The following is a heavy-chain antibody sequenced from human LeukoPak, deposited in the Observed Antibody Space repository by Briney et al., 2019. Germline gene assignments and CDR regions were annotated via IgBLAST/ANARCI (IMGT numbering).Heavy chain of an antibody. D-gene: IGHD3-16*01. CDR3: ARGAYHAYYLDY. Sequence: GRSLRLSCAASGFTFSSYAMHWVRQAPGKGLEWVAVISYDGSNKYYADSVKGRFTISRDNAKNTLYLQINSLRAEDTAVYYCARGAYHAYYLDYWGQGSLVTVSS. V-gene: IGHV3-30-3*01. J-gene: IGHJ4*02. CDR1: GFTFSSYA. CDR2: ISYDGSNK.